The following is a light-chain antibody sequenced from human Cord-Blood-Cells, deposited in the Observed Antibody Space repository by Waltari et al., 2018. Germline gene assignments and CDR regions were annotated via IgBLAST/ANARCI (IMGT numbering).Light chain of an antibody. Sequence: EIVLTQSPATLSLSPGERATLSCRASQSVSSYLAWYQQKPGQAPTLLIYDASNRATGIPARFSGSGPGTDFTLTISSLEPEDFAVYYCQQRSNWPPLTFGGGTKVEIK. CDR2: DAS. CDR1: QSVSSY. J-gene: IGKJ4*01. V-gene: IGKV3-11*01. CDR3: QQRSNWPPLT.